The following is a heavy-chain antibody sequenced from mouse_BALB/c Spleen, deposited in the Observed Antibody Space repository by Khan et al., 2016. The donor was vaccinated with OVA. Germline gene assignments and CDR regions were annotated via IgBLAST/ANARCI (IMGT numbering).Heavy chain of an antibody. V-gene: IGHV9-3-1*01. CDR2: INTYTGEP. CDR1: GSTFTNYG. D-gene: IGHD2-12*01. J-gene: IGHJ1*01. CDR3: ARRNHSYDRHFDV. Sequence: QIQLVQSGPELKKPGETVKISCKASGSTFTNYGMNWVKQAPGKDLKWMGWINTYTGEPTYADDFKGRFAFSLETSASTAYLQINNLKNEDTATLFRARRNHSYDRHFDVWGAGTTVTVSS.